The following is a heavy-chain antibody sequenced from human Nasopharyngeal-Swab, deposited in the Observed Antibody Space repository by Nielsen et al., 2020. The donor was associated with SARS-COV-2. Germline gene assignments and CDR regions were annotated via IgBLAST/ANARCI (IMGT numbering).Heavy chain of an antibody. CDR3: ARSKTYSSTWDDY. V-gene: IGHV5-10-1*01. Sequence: ARQMPGKGLGWMGWIDPSDSYTNYSPTFQGHVSISADKSISTAYLQWSSLKASDTAMYYCARSKTYSSTWDDYWGQGTLVTVSS. CDR2: IDPSDSYT. J-gene: IGHJ4*02. D-gene: IGHD6-6*01.